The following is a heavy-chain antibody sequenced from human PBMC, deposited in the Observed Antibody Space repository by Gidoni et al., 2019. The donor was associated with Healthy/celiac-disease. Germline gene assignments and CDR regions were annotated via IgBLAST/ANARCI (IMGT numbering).Heavy chain of an antibody. V-gene: IGHV4-59*01. D-gene: IGHD2-2*01. CDR2: IYYSGST. J-gene: IGHJ5*02. Sequence: QVQLQESGPGLVKPSETLSLTCTVSGGSISSYYWSWIRQPPGKGLEWIGYIYYSGSTNYNPSLKSRVTISVDTSKNQFSLKLSSVTAADTAVYYCARGGSTPPWFDPWGQGTLVTVSS. CDR3: ARGGSTPPWFDP. CDR1: GGSISSYY.